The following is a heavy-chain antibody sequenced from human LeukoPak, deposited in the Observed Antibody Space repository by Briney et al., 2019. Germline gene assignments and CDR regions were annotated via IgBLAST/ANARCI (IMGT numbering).Heavy chain of an antibody. CDR1: GGSISSYY. CDR2: IYTSGSH. Sequence: SETLSLTCTVSGGSISSYYWSWIRQPAGKGLEWVGRIYTSGSHNYNPSLKSRFPISVDKSKNRFSLKLSSVPAAGTAVYYRAREGSGINTGYHALWGRGTLVTVSS. V-gene: IGHV4-4*07. J-gene: IGHJ2*01. D-gene: IGHD3-10*01. CDR3: AREGSGINTGYHAL.